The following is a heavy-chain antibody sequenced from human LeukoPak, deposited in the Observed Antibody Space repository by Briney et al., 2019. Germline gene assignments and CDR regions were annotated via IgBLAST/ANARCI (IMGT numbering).Heavy chain of an antibody. D-gene: IGHD2-2*01. CDR3: ARDSSIQSLDP. CDR1: GFTFSTYS. Sequence: GGSLRLSCAASGFTFSTYSMNWVRQAPGKGLEWVSSITSSSTYIYYADSVKGRFAISRDNAKNSLYLQMNSLRAEDTAVYYCARDSSIQSLDPWGQGTLVTVSS. V-gene: IGHV3-21*01. J-gene: IGHJ5*02. CDR2: ITSSSTYI.